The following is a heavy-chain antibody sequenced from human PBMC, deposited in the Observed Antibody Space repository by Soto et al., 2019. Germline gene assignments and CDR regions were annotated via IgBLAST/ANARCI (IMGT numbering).Heavy chain of an antibody. CDR3: AKDSWYFDL. CDR1: GFLFTNFW. CDR2: IDTSAHST. J-gene: IGHJ4*02. V-gene: IGHV3-74*01. D-gene: IGHD6-13*01. Sequence: GSLRLSCEASGFLFTNFWMHWVRHVPGKGLVWVARIDTSAHSTNYAESVKGRFTISRDNAKNTVSLQMNSLRFEDTGVYYCAKDSWYFDLWGQGSLVTVSS.